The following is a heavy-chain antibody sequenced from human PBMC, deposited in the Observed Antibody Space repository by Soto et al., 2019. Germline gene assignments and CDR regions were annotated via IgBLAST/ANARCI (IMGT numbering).Heavy chain of an antibody. Sequence: PSETLSLTCTVSGGSISSYYWSWIRQPPGKGLEWIGYIYYSGSTNYNPSLKSRVTISVDTSKNQFSLKLSSVTAADTAVYYCARSLRHYYYYYYMDVWGKGTKVTVSS. CDR3: ARSLRHYYYYYYMDV. CDR1: GGSISSYY. CDR2: IYYSGST. J-gene: IGHJ6*03. D-gene: IGHD3-16*02. V-gene: IGHV4-59*01.